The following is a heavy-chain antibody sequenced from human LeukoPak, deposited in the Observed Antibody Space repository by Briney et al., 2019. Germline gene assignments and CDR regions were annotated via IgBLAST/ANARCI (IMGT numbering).Heavy chain of an antibody. V-gene: IGHV3-48*01. J-gene: IGHJ6*03. CDR2: ILSSSATI. D-gene: IGHD3-10*01. CDR1: EFMFSSYT. Sequence: GGSLRLSCAASEFMFSSYTMNWVRQAPGKGLEWVSYILSSSATIYYADSVEGRFTISRDNAKNSLYLEMNSLRAEDTAVYYCARVTEVWFGGPGYMDVWGKGTTVTVSS. CDR3: ARVTEVWFGGPGYMDV.